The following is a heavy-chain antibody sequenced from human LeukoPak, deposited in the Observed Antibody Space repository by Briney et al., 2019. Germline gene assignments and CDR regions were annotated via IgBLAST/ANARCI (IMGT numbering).Heavy chain of an antibody. V-gene: IGHV1-69*13. Sequence: GASVKVSCKASGGTFTSYAISWVRQAPGQGLEWMGGIIPIFGTANYAQKFQGRVTITSDESTSTAYMELSSLRSEDTAVYYCVSSSVPQDYDFWSGPYFGYWGQGTLVTVSS. CDR2: IIPIFGTA. J-gene: IGHJ4*02. CDR1: GGTFTSYA. D-gene: IGHD3-3*01. CDR3: VSSSVPQDYDFWSGPYFGY.